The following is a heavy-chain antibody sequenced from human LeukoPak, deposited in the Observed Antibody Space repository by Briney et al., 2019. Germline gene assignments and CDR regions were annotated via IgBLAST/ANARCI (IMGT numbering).Heavy chain of an antibody. CDR1: GYSFTSYW. Sequence: GESLKISCKGSGYSFTSYWIGWVRQMPGKGLEWMGIIYPGDSDTRYSPSFQGQVTISADKSISTAYLQWSSLKASDTAMYYCATQKWQLVRYYYYYMDAWGKGTTVTVSS. D-gene: IGHD6-13*01. V-gene: IGHV5-51*01. J-gene: IGHJ6*03. CDR2: IYPGDSDT. CDR3: ATQKWQLVRYYYYYMDA.